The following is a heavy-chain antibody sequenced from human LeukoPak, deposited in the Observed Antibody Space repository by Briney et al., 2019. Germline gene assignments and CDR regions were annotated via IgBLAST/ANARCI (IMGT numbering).Heavy chain of an antibody. CDR2: VSAYNGNT. CDR1: GYTFTSYG. V-gene: IGHV1-18*01. CDR3: ARDLMKWFGREKTEDYYGMDV. D-gene: IGHD3-10*01. J-gene: IGHJ6*02. Sequence: GASVKVSCKASGYTFTSYGISWVRQAPGQGLEWMGWVSAYNGNTNYAQKLQGRVTMTTDTSTSTAYMELRSLRSDDTAVYYCARDLMKWFGREKTEDYYGMDVWGQGTTVTVSS.